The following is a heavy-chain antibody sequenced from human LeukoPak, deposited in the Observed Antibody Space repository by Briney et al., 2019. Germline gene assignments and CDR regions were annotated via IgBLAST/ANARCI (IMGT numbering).Heavy chain of an antibody. Sequence: ASVKVSCKASGYTFTSYYMHWVRQAPGQGLEWMGIINPSGGSTSYAQKFQGRVTMTRDMSTSTVYMELSSLRSEDTAVYYCARDQWIPVAGYYFDYWGQGTLVTVSS. V-gene: IGHV1-46*01. CDR3: ARDQWIPVAGYYFDY. CDR1: GYTFTSYY. CDR2: INPSGGST. D-gene: IGHD6-19*01. J-gene: IGHJ4*02.